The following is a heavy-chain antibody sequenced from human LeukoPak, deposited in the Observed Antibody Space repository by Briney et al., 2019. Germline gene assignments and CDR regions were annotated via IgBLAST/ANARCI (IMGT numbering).Heavy chain of an antibody. J-gene: IGHJ4*02. V-gene: IGHV3-64D*06. D-gene: IGHD1-14*01. CDR3: VKITSVTGGDC. Sequence: GGSLRLSCSASGFTFSSYGMHWVRQAPGKGLEYVSAISSNGGSTYYADSVKGRFTISRDNSKNTLYLQMSSLRAEDTAVYYCVKITSVTGGDCWGQGTRLTVSS. CDR2: ISSNGGST. CDR1: GFTFSSYG.